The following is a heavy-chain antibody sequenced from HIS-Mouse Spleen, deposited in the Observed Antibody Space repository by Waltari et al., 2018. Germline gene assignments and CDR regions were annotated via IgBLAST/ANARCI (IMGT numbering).Heavy chain of an antibody. CDR3: AREIPYSSSWYDWYFDL. V-gene: IGHV4-39*07. CDR1: GGSISSSSYY. CDR2: IYYSGSS. Sequence: QLQLQESGPGLVKPSETLSLTCTVSGGSISSSSYYWGWIRHPPGKGLEWIGSIYYSGSSYYNPSRKSRVTISVDTSKNQFSLKLSSVTAADTAVYYCAREIPYSSSWYDWYFDLWGRGTLVTVSS. J-gene: IGHJ2*01. D-gene: IGHD6-13*01.